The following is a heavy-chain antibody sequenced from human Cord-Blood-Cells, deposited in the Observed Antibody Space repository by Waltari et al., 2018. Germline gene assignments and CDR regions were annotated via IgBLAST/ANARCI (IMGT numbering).Heavy chain of an antibody. J-gene: IGHJ6*02. V-gene: IGHV4-38-2*02. CDR1: GYSIGSGYY. Sequence: QVQLQESRPGLVKPSETLSLTCAVSGYSIGSGYYWGWIRQPPRKGLEGIGSFNHSGRPYYNPSLKGRVTISVDTSTNQFSLKLSSVTAADTSGYYCARDGIFDFWSGYYQYYYYGMDVWGPGTTVTVSS. CDR2: FNHSGRP. D-gene: IGHD3-3*01. CDR3: ARDGIFDFWSGYYQYYYYGMDV.